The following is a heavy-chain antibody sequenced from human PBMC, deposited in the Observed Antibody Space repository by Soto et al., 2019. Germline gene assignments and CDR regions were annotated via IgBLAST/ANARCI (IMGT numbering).Heavy chain of an antibody. D-gene: IGHD4-17*01. V-gene: IGHV3-23*01. J-gene: IGHJ4*02. CDR1: GFTFIRDG. Sequence: LRLSFAASGFTFIRDGMSWVRQAPGKGLEWVSLITDNGGSTYYADSVKGRFTISRDNTKNTLFLQMNSLRAEDTAVYYCAKERATTTAFDYWGQGALVTVSS. CDR2: ITDNGGST. CDR3: AKERATTTAFDY.